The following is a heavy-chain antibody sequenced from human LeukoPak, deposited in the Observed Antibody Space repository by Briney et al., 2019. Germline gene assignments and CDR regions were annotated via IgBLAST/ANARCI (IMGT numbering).Heavy chain of an antibody. V-gene: IGHV3-30-3*01. J-gene: IGHJ6*02. Sequence: GGSLRLSCAASGFTFSSYAMHWVRQAPGKGLEWVAVISYDGSNKYYADSVKGRFTISRDNSKNTLYLQMNSLRAEDTAVYYCARDFNYYYGSGSYQTYYYYGMDVWGQGTTVTVSS. CDR2: ISYDGSNK. CDR3: ARDFNYYYGSGSYQTYYYYGMDV. CDR1: GFTFSSYA. D-gene: IGHD3-10*01.